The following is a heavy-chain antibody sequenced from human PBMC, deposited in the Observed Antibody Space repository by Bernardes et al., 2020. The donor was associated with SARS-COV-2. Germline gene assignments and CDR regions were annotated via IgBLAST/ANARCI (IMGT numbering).Heavy chain of an antibody. CDR2: LYYSGST. J-gene: IGHJ3*02. Sequence: SDTLSLTFTVSSGSILSGGSYWSWIRQHPVTGLELIGYLYYSGSTYSNPSLKSRVTISVDTSKNQFSLKLSSVTAADTAVYYCARGRSERVLMVYAIEAFDIWGQGTMVTVSS. V-gene: IGHV4-31*03. CDR3: ARGRSERVLMVYAIEAFDI. CDR1: SGSILSGGSY. D-gene: IGHD2-8*01.